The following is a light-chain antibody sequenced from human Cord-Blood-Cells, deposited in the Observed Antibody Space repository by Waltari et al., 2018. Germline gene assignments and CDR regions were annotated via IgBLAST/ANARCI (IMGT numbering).Light chain of an antibody. Sequence: QSALTQPPSASGSPGQSVTISCTGPSSDVGGYNYVSWYQQHPGKAPKLMIYEVSKRPSGVPDRFSGSKSGNTASLTVSGLQAEDEADYYCSSYAGSNPMVVFGGGTKLTVL. CDR3: SSYAGSNPMVV. V-gene: IGLV2-8*01. CDR1: SSDVGGYNY. CDR2: EVS. J-gene: IGLJ2*01.